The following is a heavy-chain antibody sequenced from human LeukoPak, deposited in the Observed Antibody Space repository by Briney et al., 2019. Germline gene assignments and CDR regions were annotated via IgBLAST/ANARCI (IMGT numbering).Heavy chain of an antibody. D-gene: IGHD2-21*02. CDR1: GFTFDRFT. CDR2: INRRGHT. J-gene: IGHJ4*02. Sequence: GGSLRLSCAASGFTFDRFTIHWVRQTPGKGLEWISLINRRGHTFYADSVKGRFTISRDNSRNSVFLQMNSLRPEDTALYHCAKEVDCPSDCLFFHSWGQGTLVTVSS. CDR3: AKEVDCPSDCLFFHS. V-gene: IGHV3-43*01.